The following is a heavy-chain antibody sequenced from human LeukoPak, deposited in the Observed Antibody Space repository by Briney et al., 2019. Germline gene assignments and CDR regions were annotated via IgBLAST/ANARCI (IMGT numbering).Heavy chain of an antibody. CDR3: AREVGIVVVPAARGNYYMDV. CDR1: GFTFSSYG. Sequence: GGSLRLSCAASGFTFSSYGMHWVRQAPGKGLEWVAVISYDGSNKYYADSVKGRFTISRDNSKNTLYLQMNSLRAEDTAVYFCAREVGIVVVPAARGNYYMDVWGKGTTVTVSS. D-gene: IGHD2-2*01. CDR2: ISYDGSNK. V-gene: IGHV3-30*03. J-gene: IGHJ6*03.